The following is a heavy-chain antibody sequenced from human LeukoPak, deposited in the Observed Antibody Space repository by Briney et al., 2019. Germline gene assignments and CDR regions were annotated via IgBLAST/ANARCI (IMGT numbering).Heavy chain of an antibody. J-gene: IGHJ4*02. Sequence: ASVKVSCKASGYTFTSYGISWVRQAPGQGLEWMGWMNPNSGNTGYAQKFQGRVTMTRNTSVSTAYMELSSLRSEDTAVYYCARAADGSYQWGQGTLVTVSS. D-gene: IGHD3-16*02. CDR3: ARAADGSYQ. CDR1: GYTFTSYG. V-gene: IGHV1-8*02. CDR2: MNPNSGNT.